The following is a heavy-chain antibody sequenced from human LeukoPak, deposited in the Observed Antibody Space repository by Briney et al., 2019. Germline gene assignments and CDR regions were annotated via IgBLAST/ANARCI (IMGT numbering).Heavy chain of an antibody. J-gene: IGHJ4*02. V-gene: IGHV3-23*01. CDR1: GFSFANYG. CDR3: ASMNGYFEY. Sequence: GGSLRLSYAASGFSFANYGMAWVRQAPGKGLEWVSAITGPADRTYYADSVRGRFTISRDNSKNTLYLQMNSLRAEDTAVYYCASMNGYFEYWGQGTLVTVSS. CDR2: ITGPADRT. D-gene: IGHD1-1*01.